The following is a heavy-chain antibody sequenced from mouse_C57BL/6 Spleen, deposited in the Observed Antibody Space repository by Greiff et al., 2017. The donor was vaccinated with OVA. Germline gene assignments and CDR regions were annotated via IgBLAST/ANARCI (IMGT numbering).Heavy chain of an antibody. CDR2: IYPRSGNT. J-gene: IGHJ4*01. Sequence: VQLQQSGAELARPGASVKLSCKASGYTFTSYGISWVKQSTGQGLEWIGEIYPRSGNTYYNEKFKGKATLTADKSSSTAYMELRSLTSEDSAVYFCARGTTVVEDYAMDYWGQGTSVTVSS. V-gene: IGHV1-81*01. CDR3: ARGTTVVEDYAMDY. CDR1: GYTFTSYG. D-gene: IGHD1-1*01.